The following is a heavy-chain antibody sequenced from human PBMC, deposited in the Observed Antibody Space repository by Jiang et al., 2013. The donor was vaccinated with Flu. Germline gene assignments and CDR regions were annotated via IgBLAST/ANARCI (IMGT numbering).Heavy chain of an antibody. Sequence: GLVKPSQTPVPHLHCLWWLPSSSGGYYWSWIRQHPGKGLEWIGYIYYSGSTYYNPSLKSRVTISVDTSKNQFSLKLSSVTAADTAVYYCARAENRGRDGPIIGYFDYWGQGTLVTVSS. D-gene: IGHD5-24*01. J-gene: IGHJ4*02. CDR1: WLPSSSGGYY. V-gene: IGHV4-31*03. CDR2: IYYSGST. CDR3: ARAENRGRDGPIIGYFDY.